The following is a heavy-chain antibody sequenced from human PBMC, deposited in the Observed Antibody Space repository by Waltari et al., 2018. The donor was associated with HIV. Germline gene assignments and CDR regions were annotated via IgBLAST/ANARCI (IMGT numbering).Heavy chain of an antibody. CDR2: LECMWRSLPILGAP. CDR3: ATPAAKGTWFAS. D-gene: IGHD3-10*01. CDR1: GVTWNTLT. V-gene: IGHV1-69*08. Sequence: QVRLVQSGADVRKSGSSVHIACEAFGVTWNTLTVLWLDQSLGDGFEWVGRLECMWRSLPILGAPAYSQRLRGRVTLSADTATNTAFLQLSSLRSDDTAVYYCATPAAKGTWFASWGKGSQIIVSS. J-gene: IGHJ5*01.